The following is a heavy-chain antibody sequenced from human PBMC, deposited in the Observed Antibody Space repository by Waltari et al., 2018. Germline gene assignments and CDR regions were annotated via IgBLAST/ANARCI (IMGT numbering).Heavy chain of an antibody. CDR1: GGSLSSYY. CDR2: MYYSGST. CDR3: ARDQRGYYMDV. Sequence: QVQLQESGPGLVKPSETLSLTCTVSGGSLSSYYWSWIRQPPGKGLEWIGYMYYSGSTHYNPSLKSRVAISVDTSKNQFSLKLSSVTAADTAVYYCARDQRGYYMDVWGKGTTVTVSS. D-gene: IGHD3-10*01. V-gene: IGHV4-59*01. J-gene: IGHJ6*03.